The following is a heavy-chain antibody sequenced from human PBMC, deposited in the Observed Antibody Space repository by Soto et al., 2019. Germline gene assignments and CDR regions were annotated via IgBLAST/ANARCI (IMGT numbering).Heavy chain of an antibody. V-gene: IGHV1-18*01. CDR1: GYSFSSYA. J-gene: IGHJ6*02. Sequence: ASVKVSCKASGYSFSSYAIIWVRQAPGQGLEWMGWISTYNGDTKYAQKFQGRVTMTTDTSTSTAYMELRSLRSDDTAVYYCARIPATKYSYYYVMDVWGQGTTATVSS. CDR2: ISTYNGDT. CDR3: ARIPATKYSYYYVMDV.